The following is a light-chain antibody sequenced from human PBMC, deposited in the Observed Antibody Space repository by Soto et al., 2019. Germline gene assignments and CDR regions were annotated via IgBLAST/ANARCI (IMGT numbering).Light chain of an antibody. CDR1: QGITTF. CDR3: LQHNSYPYT. Sequence: DIQMTQSPSAVSASVGDTVTVTCRASQGITTFLAWFRQRPGKVPERLIYGASSLQSGVPSRFSGRGSGTESTLTISSLQPEDFGTYYCLQHNSYPYTFGPGTKVEIK. CDR2: GAS. J-gene: IGKJ2*01. V-gene: IGKV1-17*03.